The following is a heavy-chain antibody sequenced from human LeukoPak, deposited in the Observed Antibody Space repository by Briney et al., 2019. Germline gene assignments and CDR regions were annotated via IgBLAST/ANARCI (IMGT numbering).Heavy chain of an antibody. CDR2: IYPVDSDT. V-gene: IGHV5-51*01. CDR1: GYVFATSW. J-gene: IGHJ4*02. D-gene: IGHD2-2*02. CDR3: ARRDRYTSGWNFDY. Sequence: GESLKISCKGSGYVFATSWIAWVRQMPGKGLEWMGIIYPVDSDTRYSPSFQGQVTISVDKSISTAYLQWSSLKVSDTAIYYCARRDRYTSGWNFDYWGQGTLVTVSS.